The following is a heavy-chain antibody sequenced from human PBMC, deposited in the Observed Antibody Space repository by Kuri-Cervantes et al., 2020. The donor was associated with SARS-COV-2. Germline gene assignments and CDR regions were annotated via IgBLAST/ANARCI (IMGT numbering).Heavy chain of an antibody. CDR2: IDWDDDK. CDR3: VRIRAATVIADY. D-gene: IGHD4-11*01. Sequence: SGPTLVKPTQTLTLTCTFSGFSLSTNGMGVSWIRQPPGKALEWLARIDWDDDKYYSTSLETRLTISKDTSKNQVVLTMTNVDPVDTATYYCVRIRAATVIADYWGQGTLVTVSS. CDR1: GFSLSTNGMG. J-gene: IGHJ4*02. V-gene: IGHV2-70*11.